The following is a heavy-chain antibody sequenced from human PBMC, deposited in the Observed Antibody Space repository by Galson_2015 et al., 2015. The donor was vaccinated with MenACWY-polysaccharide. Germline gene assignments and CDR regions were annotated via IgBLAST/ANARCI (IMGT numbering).Heavy chain of an antibody. CDR2: IYHDGRT. J-gene: IGHJ6*02. D-gene: IGHD3-10*01. Sequence: ETLSLTCAVFGGSISSSYWWTWVRQPPGKGLEWIGEIYHDGRTAYIPSLKSRITVSLDKAKNQVSLRLISVTAADTAVYYCAKRPIRASGGGLDVWGQGTTVTVS. V-gene: IGHV4-4*02. CDR3: AKRPIRASGGGLDV. CDR1: GGSISSSYW.